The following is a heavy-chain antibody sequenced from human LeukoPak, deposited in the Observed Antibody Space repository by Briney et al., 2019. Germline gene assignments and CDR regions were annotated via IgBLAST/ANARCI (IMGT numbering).Heavy chain of an antibody. CDR3: AKDDFTHTDY. D-gene: IGHD2-21*02. CDR2: ISPNTGDT. Sequence: GASVKVSCKASGYTFSDYSIHWVRQAPGQGLEWMGWISPNTGDTNYAQRFQGRVTMTRDTSTGTTYIELTGLRSDDTAIYYCAKDDFTHTDYWGQGTLVTVSS. CDR1: GYTFSDYS. J-gene: IGHJ4*02. V-gene: IGHV1-2*02.